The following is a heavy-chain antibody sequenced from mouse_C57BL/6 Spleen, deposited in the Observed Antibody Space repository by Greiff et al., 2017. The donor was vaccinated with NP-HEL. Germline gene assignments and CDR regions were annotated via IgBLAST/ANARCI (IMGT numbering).Heavy chain of an antibody. V-gene: IGHV1-82*01. CDR3: ARRGTGTRENYAMDY. J-gene: IGHJ4*01. CDR1: GYAFSSSW. CDR2: IYPGDGDT. Sequence: VQRVESGPELVKPGASVKISCKASGYAFSSSWMNWVKQRPGKGLEWIGRIYPGDGDTNYNGKFKGKATLTADKSSSTAYMQLSSLTSEDSAVYFCARRGTGTRENYAMDYWGQGTSVTVSS. D-gene: IGHD4-1*01.